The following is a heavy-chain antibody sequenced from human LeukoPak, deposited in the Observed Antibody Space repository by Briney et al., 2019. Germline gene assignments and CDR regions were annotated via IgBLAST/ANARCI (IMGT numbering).Heavy chain of an antibody. CDR2: IYTSGST. J-gene: IGHJ6*03. CDR3: ARTLRVIAAAGLYYYYYMDV. V-gene: IGHV4-4*07. CDR1: GGSISSYY. D-gene: IGHD6-13*01. Sequence: SETLSLTCTVSGGSISSYYWSWIRQPAGKGLEWIGRIYTSGSTNYNPSLKSRVTMSVDTTKNQFSLKLSSVTAADTAVYYCARTLRVIAAAGLYYYYYMDVWGKGTTVTVSS.